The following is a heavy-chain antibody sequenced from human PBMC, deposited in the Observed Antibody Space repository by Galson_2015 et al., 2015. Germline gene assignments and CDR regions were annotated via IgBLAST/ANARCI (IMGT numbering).Heavy chain of an antibody. CDR2: ISYDGSNK. D-gene: IGHD2-2*01. CDR3: AREGCSSTSCYYFDY. CDR1: GFTFSSYA. V-gene: IGHV3-30-3*01. J-gene: IGHJ4*02. Sequence: SLRLSCAASGFTFSSYAMHWVRQAPGKGLEWVAVISYDGSNKYYADSVKGRFTISRDNSKNTLYLQMNSLRAEDTAVYYCAREGCSSTSCYYFDYWGQGPLVTVSS.